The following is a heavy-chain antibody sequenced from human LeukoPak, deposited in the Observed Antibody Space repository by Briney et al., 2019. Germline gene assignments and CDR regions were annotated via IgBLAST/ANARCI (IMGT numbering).Heavy chain of an antibody. CDR1: GGSFSGYY. D-gene: IGHD4-23*01. J-gene: IGHJ4*02. CDR2: INHSGST. V-gene: IGHV4-34*01. CDR3: ARGSDYGGIH. Sequence: PSETLSLTCAVYGGSFSGYYWSWIRQPPGKGLEWIGEINHSGSTNYNPSLKSRATISVDTSKNQFSLKLSSVTAADTAVYYCARGSDYGGIHWGQGTLVTVSS.